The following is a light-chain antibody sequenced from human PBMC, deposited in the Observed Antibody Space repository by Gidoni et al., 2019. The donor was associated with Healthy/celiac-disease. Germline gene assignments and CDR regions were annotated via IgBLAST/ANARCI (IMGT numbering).Light chain of an antibody. CDR1: SSNSGNNY. CDR2: DNN. J-gene: IGLJ2*01. CDR3: GTWDSSLSAVV. V-gene: IGLV1-51*01. Sequence: QSVLTPPPYVSAAPGQKGTISCSGSSSNSGNNYVSWYQQLPGTAPKLLIYDNNKRPSGIPDRFSGSKSGTSATLGITGLQTGDEADYYCGTWDSSLSAVVFGGGTKLTVL.